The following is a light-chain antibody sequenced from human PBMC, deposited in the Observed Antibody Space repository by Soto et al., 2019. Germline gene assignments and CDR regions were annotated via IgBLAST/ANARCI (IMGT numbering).Light chain of an antibody. J-gene: IGLJ2*01. CDR1: SSDVGGFNY. V-gene: IGLV2-14*03. CDR3: SSYTSGSIHVL. Sequence: QSALTQPASVSGSPGQSITISCTGTSSDVGGFNYVSWYQQHPGKVPKLMIYDVNDRPSGVSDRFSGSKSGNTASLTISGLQAEDEADYFCSSYTSGSIHVLLGGGTKLTVL. CDR2: DVN.